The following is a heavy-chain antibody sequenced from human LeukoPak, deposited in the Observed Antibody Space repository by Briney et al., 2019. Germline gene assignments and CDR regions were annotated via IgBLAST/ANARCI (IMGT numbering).Heavy chain of an antibody. CDR3: ARSYYGSGSYYIL. CDR1: GYTFTSYD. J-gene: IGHJ4*02. Sequence: ASVKVSCKASGYTFTSYDINWVRQATGQGLEWMGWMNPNSGNTGYAQKFQGRVTITRNTSISTAYMELSSLRSEDTAVYYCARSYYGSGSYYILWGQGTLVTVSS. D-gene: IGHD3-10*01. V-gene: IGHV1-8*03. CDR2: MNPNSGNT.